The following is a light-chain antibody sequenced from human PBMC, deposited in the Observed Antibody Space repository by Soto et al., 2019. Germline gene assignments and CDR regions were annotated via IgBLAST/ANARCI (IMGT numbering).Light chain of an antibody. Sequence: VLTQPPSVSGAPGQRVTISCTGSSSNIGAGYDVHWYQHLPGTAPKLLIYGNSNRPSGVPDRFSGSKSGASASLAITGLQAEDEADYYCQSYDSSLSGPCVFGTGTKVTVL. CDR2: GNS. V-gene: IGLV1-40*01. CDR1: SSNIGAGYD. J-gene: IGLJ1*01. CDR3: QSYDSSLSGPCV.